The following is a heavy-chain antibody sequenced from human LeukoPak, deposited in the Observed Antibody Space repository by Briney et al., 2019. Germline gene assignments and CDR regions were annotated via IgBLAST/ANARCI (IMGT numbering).Heavy chain of an antibody. D-gene: IGHD3-3*01. CDR2: IYYNGRT. CDR3: ARRPLYYDFPMDY. CDR1: GDSINNNNYY. Sequence: SETLSLTCTVSGDSINNNNYYWGWIRQPPGEGLEWIGNIYYNGRTYYNPSLKSRVTISVDTSKNQFSLKLSSVTAADTAVYYCARRPLYYDFPMDYWGQGTLVTVSS. J-gene: IGHJ4*02. V-gene: IGHV4-39*07.